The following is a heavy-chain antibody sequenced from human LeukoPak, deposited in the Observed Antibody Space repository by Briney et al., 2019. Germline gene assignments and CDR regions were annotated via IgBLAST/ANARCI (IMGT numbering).Heavy chain of an antibody. CDR2: ISTTGSHT. V-gene: IGHV3-21*01. Sequence: GGSLRLSCAASGFTFSDYSMNWVRQGPGKGPEWVSSISTTGSHTYYAESVKGRFTISRDNAERTLYLEMNSLRAGDTAVYFCARRAPSHDFDSWGQGTLVTVSS. CDR3: ARRAPSHDFDS. CDR1: GFTFSDYS. J-gene: IGHJ4*02.